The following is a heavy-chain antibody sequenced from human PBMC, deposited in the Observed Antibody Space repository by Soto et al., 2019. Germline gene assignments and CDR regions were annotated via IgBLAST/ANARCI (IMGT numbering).Heavy chain of an antibody. J-gene: IGHJ4*02. CDR1: GFSLTTSGVG. Sequence: QITLNESGPTVVRPTETLTLTCRFSGFSLTTSGVGVGWVRQSPGKAPEWLAPIYWDDDKRYSESLKSRLTINKDTSKNLVVLTVANLDPTDTATYYCAHRVLRTVFGLVTTSAIYFDFWGQGTPVAVSS. D-gene: IGHD3-3*01. V-gene: IGHV2-5*02. CDR3: AHRVLRTVFGLVTTSAIYFDF. CDR2: IYWDDDK.